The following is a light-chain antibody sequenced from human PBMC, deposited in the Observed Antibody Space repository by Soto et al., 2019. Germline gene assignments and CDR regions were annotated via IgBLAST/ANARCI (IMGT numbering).Light chain of an antibody. CDR3: QQYNNWPRT. Sequence: DIVMTQSPDSLAVSLGERATISCRASHSVANNYLAWYQQKPGQAPRLLIYGASTRATGIPARFSGSGSGTEFTLTISSLQSEDFAVYYCQQYNNWPRTFGQGTKVDIK. V-gene: IGKV3-15*01. CDR1: HSVANN. J-gene: IGKJ1*01. CDR2: GAS.